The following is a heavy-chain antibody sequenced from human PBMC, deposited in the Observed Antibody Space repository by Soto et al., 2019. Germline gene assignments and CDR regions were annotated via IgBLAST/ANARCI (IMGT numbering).Heavy chain of an antibody. V-gene: IGHV3-23*01. Sequence: PGGSLRLSCAASGFTFSSYAMSWVRQAPGKGLEWVSAISGSGGSTYYADSVKGRFTISRDNSKNTLYLQMNSLRAEDTAVYYCAKELRPRVAYCGGDCLDSMDVWGQGTTVTVSS. CDR1: GFTFSSYA. CDR3: AKELRPRVAYCGGDCLDSMDV. J-gene: IGHJ6*02. D-gene: IGHD2-21*02. CDR2: ISGSGGST.